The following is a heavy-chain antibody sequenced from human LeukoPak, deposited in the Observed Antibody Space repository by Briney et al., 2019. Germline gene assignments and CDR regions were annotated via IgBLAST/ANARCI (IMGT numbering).Heavy chain of an antibody. CDR2: IYYSGST. V-gene: IGHV4-59*01. J-gene: IGHJ6*02. CDR3: ARETPDYDFWSGYYYYGMDV. D-gene: IGHD3-3*01. Sequence: SETLSLTCTVSGGSISSYYWSWIRQPPGKGLEWIGYIYYSGSTNYNPSLKSRVTISVDTSKNQFSLKLSSVTAADTAVYYCARETPDYDFWSGYYYYGMDVWGQGTTVTVSS. CDR1: GGSISSYY.